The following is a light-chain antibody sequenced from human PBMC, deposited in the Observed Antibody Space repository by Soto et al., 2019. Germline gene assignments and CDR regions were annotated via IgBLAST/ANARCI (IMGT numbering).Light chain of an antibody. Sequence: EMVLTQSPGTLSLSPGERATLSCRASQTISTSLAWYQQKPGQAPRLLIYDTSNRATGIPARFSGSGSGTDFSLTISSLEPEDFAVYYCQQRSSWPTTHTFGQGPRLDIK. J-gene: IGKJ5*01. CDR1: QTISTS. V-gene: IGKV3-11*01. CDR3: QQRSSWPTTHT. CDR2: DTS.